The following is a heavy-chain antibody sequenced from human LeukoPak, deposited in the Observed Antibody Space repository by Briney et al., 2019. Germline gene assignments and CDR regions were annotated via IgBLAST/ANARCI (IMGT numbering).Heavy chain of an antibody. J-gene: IGHJ4*02. Sequence: GGFLRLSCAASGFAFSNYAVSWIRQAPGKGLEWVSAISGSGGSTYYADSVKGRFTISRDNSKNTLYLQMNSLRAEDTAVYYCAKDRWVTMIVALPYYFDYWGQGTLVTVSS. CDR3: AKDRWVTMIVALPYYFDY. CDR2: ISGSGGST. V-gene: IGHV3-23*01. CDR1: GFAFSNYA. D-gene: IGHD3-22*01.